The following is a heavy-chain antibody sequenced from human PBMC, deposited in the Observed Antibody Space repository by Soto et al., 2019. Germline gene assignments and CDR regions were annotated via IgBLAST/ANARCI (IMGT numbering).Heavy chain of an antibody. CDR1: GFTLRSYA. CDR2: ISYDGSNK. D-gene: IGHD2-2*01. J-gene: IGHJ4*02. CDR3: ARARLDTPALDY. Sequence: QVQLVESGGGVVQPGRSLRLPCAASGFTLRSYAMHWVRQAPGKGLEWVAAISYDGSNKYNADSVKGGFTISRDNYNNTLYLQMNSLRVEDTAVYYCARARLDTPALDYWGQGTLVTVSS. V-gene: IGHV3-30-3*01.